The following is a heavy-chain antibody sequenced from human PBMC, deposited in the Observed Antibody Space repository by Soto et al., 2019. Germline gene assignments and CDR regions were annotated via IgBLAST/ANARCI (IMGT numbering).Heavy chain of an antibody. J-gene: IGHJ6*02. D-gene: IGHD5-18*01. CDR2: IGESGTTK. CDR3: ARYRPGVLYYGMGD. CDR1: GFTFSSYA. V-gene: IGHV3-23*01. Sequence: EVQLLESGGGLVQPGGSLRLSCAASGFTFSSYAMKWVRQAPGKGLEWVSLIGESGTTKYYADSVKGRLTISRDNSGNTLFLEMYSLRAEDAAVYYCARYRPGVLYYGMGDWGQGTTVTVSS.